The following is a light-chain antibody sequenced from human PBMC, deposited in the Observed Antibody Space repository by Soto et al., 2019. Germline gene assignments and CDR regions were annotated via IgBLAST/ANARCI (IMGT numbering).Light chain of an antibody. CDR3: QQYNSYNKWS. CDR2: GAS. CDR1: QGISKW. V-gene: IGKV1-5*01. Sequence: DILMTQSPSTLSSSVGDRVTITCRASQGISKWLAWYQQKQGRAPKLLIYGASTLENGVPSRFIGSGSRTEFTLNNSNLQSDDFANYFCQQYNSYNKWSFGQGPKVDLK. J-gene: IGKJ1*01.